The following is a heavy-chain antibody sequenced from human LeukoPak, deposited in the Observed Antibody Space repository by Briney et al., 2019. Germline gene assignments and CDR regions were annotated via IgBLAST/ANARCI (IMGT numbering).Heavy chain of an antibody. D-gene: IGHD2/OR15-2a*01. J-gene: IGHJ4*02. CDR2: ISHSGTT. CDR1: GGSIDITNY. Sequence: PPGTLSLTCGVSGGSIDITNYWSWVRQAPGKGLEWIGEISHSGTTNYNPSLRSRVTMFLDRANNQFSLSPTSVTAADSAVYYCTRENRPFCPFAYWGQGVLVTVSS. V-gene: IGHV4-4*03. CDR3: TRENRPFCPFAY.